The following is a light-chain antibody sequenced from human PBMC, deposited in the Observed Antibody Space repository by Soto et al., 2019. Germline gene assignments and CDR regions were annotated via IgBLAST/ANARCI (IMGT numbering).Light chain of an antibody. V-gene: IGKV3-11*01. J-gene: IGKJ4*01. Sequence: EIVLTQSPATLSLSPGERATLSCRASQSVRSYLAWYQQKPGQAPRLLIYEASNRATGIPARFSGSGSGTDFPLTISSLEPEDFAVYYCQQRSDWPLTFGGGTKVEIK. CDR3: QQRSDWPLT. CDR1: QSVRSY. CDR2: EAS.